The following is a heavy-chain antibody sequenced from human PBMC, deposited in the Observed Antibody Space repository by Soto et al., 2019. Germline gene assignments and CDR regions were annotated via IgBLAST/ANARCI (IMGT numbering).Heavy chain of an antibody. D-gene: IGHD6-13*01. Sequence: QVQLVESGGGVVQPGKSLRLSCAASGFTFSIYGMHWVRQTPGKGLEWVALISYDGGNDYYGDSVKGRFTISRDNSKNMLYLQMSSLRAEDTAVYYCAKNRKAAAEFEAVDIWGQGTMVSVAS. V-gene: IGHV3-30*18. CDR3: AKNRKAAAEFEAVDI. J-gene: IGHJ3*02. CDR2: ISYDGGND. CDR1: GFTFSIYG.